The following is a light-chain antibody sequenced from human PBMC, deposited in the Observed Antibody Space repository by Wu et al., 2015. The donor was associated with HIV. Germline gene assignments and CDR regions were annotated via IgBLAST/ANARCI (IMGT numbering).Light chain of an antibody. Sequence: IQLTQSPSSRSASVGDRVTITCRASQAMSSYLAWYQQKPGIAPKLLIYSASTLQSGVPSRFSGSGSGTDFTLTISSLQPEDFAVYYCQQYVTSITFGQGTRLEIK. V-gene: IGKV1-9*01. J-gene: IGKJ5*01. CDR3: QQYVTSIT. CDR2: SAS. CDR1: QAMSSY.